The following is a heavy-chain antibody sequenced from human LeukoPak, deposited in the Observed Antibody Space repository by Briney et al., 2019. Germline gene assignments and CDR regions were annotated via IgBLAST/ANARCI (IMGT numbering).Heavy chain of an antibody. J-gene: IGHJ4*02. CDR2: IWYDGSNK. CDR1: GFTFSSHG. V-gene: IGHV3-33*01. Sequence: GVSLRLSCAASGFTFSSHGMHWVRQAPGKGLEWVAVIWYDGSNKYYADSVKGRFTISRDNSRNTVYLQMNSLRAEDTAAYYCARWGDGKRFDYWGQGTLVTVSS. CDR3: ARWGDGKRFDY. D-gene: IGHD2-21*02.